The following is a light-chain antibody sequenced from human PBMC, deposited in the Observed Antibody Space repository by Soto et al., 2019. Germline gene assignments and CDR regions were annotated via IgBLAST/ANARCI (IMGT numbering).Light chain of an antibody. CDR1: QTISSY. CDR2: AAS. V-gene: IGKV1-39*01. J-gene: IGKJ4*01. Sequence: DIQMTQSPSSLSASVGDRVTITCRASQTISSYLNWYQQTPGKAPKLLIYAASSLQSGDPSRFSGSGSGTDFTLTISSLQPADFATYYCQQSYSTPLTFGGGTKVEI. CDR3: QQSYSTPLT.